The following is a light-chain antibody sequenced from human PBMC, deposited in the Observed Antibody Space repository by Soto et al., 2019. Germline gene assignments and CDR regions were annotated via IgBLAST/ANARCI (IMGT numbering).Light chain of an antibody. V-gene: IGKV3-20*01. J-gene: IGKJ1*01. CDR3: QQYGSSPGT. CDR2: GAS. Sequence: EIVRTQSPGTLSFSPGERATLSCRASQSGSSSYLAWYQQKPGQAPRLLIYGASSRATGIPDRFSGSGSGTDFTLIISRLEPEDFAVYYCQQYGSSPGTVGQGTKVDIK. CDR1: QSGSSSY.